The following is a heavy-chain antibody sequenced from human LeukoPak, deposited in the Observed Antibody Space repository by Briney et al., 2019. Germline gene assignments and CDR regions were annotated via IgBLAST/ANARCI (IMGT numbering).Heavy chain of an antibody. CDR2: IIPIFGTA. CDR3: ARAHRDYYDSSGYSDFDY. J-gene: IGHJ4*02. Sequence: SVKVSCKASGDTFSSYPISWVRQAPGQGLEWMGRIIPIFGTANYAQKFQGRVTITTDESKSTAHIELSRLSSENKAVYYCARAHRDYYDSSGYSDFDYWGQGTLVTVSS. CDR1: GDTFSSYP. D-gene: IGHD3-22*01. V-gene: IGHV1-69*05.